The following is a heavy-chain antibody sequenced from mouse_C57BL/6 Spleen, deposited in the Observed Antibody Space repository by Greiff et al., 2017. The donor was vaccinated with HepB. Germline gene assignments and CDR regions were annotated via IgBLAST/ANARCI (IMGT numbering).Heavy chain of an antibody. D-gene: IGHD1-1*01. CDR1: GFTFSDYG. Sequence: EVKLMESGGGLVQPGGSLKLSCAASGFTFSDYGMAWVRQAPRKGPEWVAFISNLAYSIYYADTVTGRFTISRENAKNTLYLEMSSLRSEDTAMYYCARQEEAVLAMDYWGQGTSVTVSS. V-gene: IGHV5-15*01. J-gene: IGHJ4*01. CDR3: ARQEEAVLAMDY. CDR2: ISNLAYSI.